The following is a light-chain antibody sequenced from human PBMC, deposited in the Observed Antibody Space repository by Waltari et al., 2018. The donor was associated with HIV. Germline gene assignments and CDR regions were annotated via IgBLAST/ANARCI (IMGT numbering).Light chain of an antibody. CDR1: ETIRSN. Sequence: EIVMTQSPAPLPVSPGERGTRSCRASETIRSNLAWYQQKPGQAPRPLIYRASSRATGIPARFSGSGSGTEFTLTISSLQSEDFALYYCQQYNIFPLTFGGGTKVEIK. CDR3: QQYNIFPLT. J-gene: IGKJ4*01. V-gene: IGKV3-15*01. CDR2: RAS.